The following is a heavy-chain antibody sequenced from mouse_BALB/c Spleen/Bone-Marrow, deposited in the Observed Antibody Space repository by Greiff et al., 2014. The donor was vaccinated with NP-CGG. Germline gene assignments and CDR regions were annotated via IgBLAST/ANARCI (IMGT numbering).Heavy chain of an antibody. CDR1: GFNIKDTY. Sequence: VQLQQPGAELVKPGASVKLSCTASGFNIKDTYMHWVMQRPEQGLEWIGRIDPANGNTKYDPKFQGKATITADTSSNTAYLQLSSLTSEDIAVYYCARYRYYGSSYAMDYWGQGTSVTVSS. D-gene: IGHD1-1*01. J-gene: IGHJ4*01. CDR2: IDPANGNT. V-gene: IGHV14-3*02. CDR3: ARYRYYGSSYAMDY.